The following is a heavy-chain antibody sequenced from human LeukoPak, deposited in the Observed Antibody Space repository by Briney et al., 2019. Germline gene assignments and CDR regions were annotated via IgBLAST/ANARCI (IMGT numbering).Heavy chain of an antibody. CDR3: FKWNDDLDAYDI. V-gene: IGHV1-2*05. Sequence: AASVKLSCKTSGHTFIGYYVHCERQAPGLGLEWLGRINPNRRGTKYARRVQGRGTMCRDSCKSTGYMELSRLKSDDTGVFYCFKWNDDLDAYDIWGEGQMGTVSS. CDR2: INPNRRGT. J-gene: IGHJ3*02. CDR1: GHTFIGYY. D-gene: IGHD1-20*01.